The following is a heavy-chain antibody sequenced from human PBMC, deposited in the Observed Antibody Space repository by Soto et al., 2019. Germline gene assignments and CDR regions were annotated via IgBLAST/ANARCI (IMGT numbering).Heavy chain of an antibody. CDR3: YRGAYCRASNCYTGDFDS. CDR2: TLSSDSDT. V-gene: IGHV5-51*01. D-gene: IGHD2-21*01. J-gene: IGHJ4*02. Sequence: PGASPAISWRASGYNFTTHLVALVRPMPGKGLEWMGLTLSSDSDTRYSPSVQGRVTISADTSITTAFLQWISLRTSDTAMYYCYRGAYCRASNCYTGDFDSWGE. CDR1: GYNFTTHL.